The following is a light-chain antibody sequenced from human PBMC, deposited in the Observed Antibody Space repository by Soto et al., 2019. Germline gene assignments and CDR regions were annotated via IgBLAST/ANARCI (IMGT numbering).Light chain of an antibody. J-gene: IGLJ2*01. V-gene: IGLV2-8*01. CDR3: SSYAGSDNLV. CDR1: SSDVGGYNY. Sequence: QSALTQPPSASGSPGQSVTISCTGTSSDVGGYNYVSWYQQHPGKAPKLMIYEVSQRPSGVPDRFSGSKSGNTASLTVSGLQADDEADYYFSSYAGSDNLVFGGGTKLTVL. CDR2: EVS.